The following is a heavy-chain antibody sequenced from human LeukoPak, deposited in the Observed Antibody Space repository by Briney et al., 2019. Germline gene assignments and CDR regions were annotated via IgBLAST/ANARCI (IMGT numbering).Heavy chain of an antibody. J-gene: IGHJ4*02. V-gene: IGHV3-7*01. D-gene: IGHD1-26*01. CDR3: ARDCSTATCQNF. Sequence: GGSLRLSCAASGFSFRSYWMSWVRQAPGKGLEWLANIKQDGTEKYYLASVEGVFTISRDNTKNSLFLQVNSLRVEDTAVYYCARDCSTATCQNFWGQGTLVTVSS. CDR1: GFSFRSYW. CDR2: IKQDGTEK.